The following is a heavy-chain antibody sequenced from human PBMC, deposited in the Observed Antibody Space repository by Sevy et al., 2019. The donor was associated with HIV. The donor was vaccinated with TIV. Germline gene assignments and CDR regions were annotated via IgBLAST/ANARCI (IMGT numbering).Heavy chain of an antibody. CDR2: INYSAST. CDR1: GASISSSGYY. D-gene: IGHD6-19*01. Sequence: SETLSLTCTVSGASISSSGYYWGWIRQPPRKGLEWIARINYSASTSYNPSLKSRVTISSDTSKNQFSLKMNSVTAADTAIYYCARPTLTFSSGWIYYDSWGQGTVVTVSS. V-gene: IGHV4-39*01. J-gene: IGHJ4*02. CDR3: ARPTLTFSSGWIYYDS.